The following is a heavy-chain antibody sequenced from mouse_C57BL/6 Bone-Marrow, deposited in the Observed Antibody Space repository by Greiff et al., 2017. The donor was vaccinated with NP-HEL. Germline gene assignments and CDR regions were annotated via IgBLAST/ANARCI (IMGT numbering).Heavy chain of an antibody. CDR1: GFSLTSYG. CDR3: ARKEDSSGYVAWFAD. J-gene: IGHJ3*01. D-gene: IGHD3-2*02. Sequence: QVQLQQSGPGLVQPSKRLSITCTVSGFSLTSYGVHWVRQSTGKGLEWLGVIWSGGSTDYNAAFISRLSISKDNSKSQVFFKMNSLQADDTAIYYCARKEDSSGYVAWFADWGQGTLVTVSA. V-gene: IGHV2-2*01. CDR2: IWSGGST.